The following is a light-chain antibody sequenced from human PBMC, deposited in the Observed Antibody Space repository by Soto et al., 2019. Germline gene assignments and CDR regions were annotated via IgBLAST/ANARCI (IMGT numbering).Light chain of an antibody. J-gene: IGLJ2*01. V-gene: IGLV1-47*01. CDR3: AAWDDSLSGVV. CDR2: RNN. CDR1: SSNIGSNF. Sequence: QSVLTQPPSASGNPGQRVTISCSGSSSNIGSNFIYWYQQLPGTAPKLLIDRNNQRPSGVPDRFSGSKSGTSASLAISGLRSEDEGDYHCAAWDDSLSGVVFGGGTKLTVL.